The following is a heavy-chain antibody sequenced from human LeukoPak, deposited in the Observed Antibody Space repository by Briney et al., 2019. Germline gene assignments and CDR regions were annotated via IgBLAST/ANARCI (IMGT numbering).Heavy chain of an antibody. V-gene: IGHV3-72*01. CDR3: VALLRGIGY. D-gene: IGHD3-10*01. J-gene: IGHJ4*02. Sequence: GGSLRLSCAVSGFTFSDHYMDWVRQAPGKGLEWIGRSRNEGHSYSTDFAASVRGRAALSRDHSRDSLYLQINSLKTDDTAVYYCVALLRGIGYWGQGTLVTVSS. CDR1: GFTFSDHY. CDR2: SRNEGHSYST.